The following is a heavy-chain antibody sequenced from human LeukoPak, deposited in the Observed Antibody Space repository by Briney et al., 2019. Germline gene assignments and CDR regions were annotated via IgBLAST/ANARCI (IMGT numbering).Heavy chain of an antibody. CDR3: ASHSYGYNH. CDR1: GIIIASYW. V-gene: IGHV3-7*01. D-gene: IGHD3-16*01. CDR2: IKQDGSEK. Sequence: GGSRRLSCAASGIIIASYWMSWVRQTPGKGLEWVANIKQDGSEKNYVDSVKGRFTIFRDNARNSLYLQMNGLRAEDTAVYYCASHSYGYNHWGQGTLVIVSS. J-gene: IGHJ5*02.